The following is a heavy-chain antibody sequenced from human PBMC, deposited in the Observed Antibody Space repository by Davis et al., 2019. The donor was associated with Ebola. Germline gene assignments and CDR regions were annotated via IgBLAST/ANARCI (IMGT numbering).Heavy chain of an antibody. D-gene: IGHD3-3*01. J-gene: IGHJ6*02. Sequence: GESLKISCAASGFTFSSYVMSWLRQAPGKGLEWVSAISGSGGSTYYADSVKGRFTISRDNSKNTLYLQMNSLRAEDTAVYYCAKAPITIFGVVIGGGYYYGMDVWGQGTTVTVSS. CDR1: GFTFSSYV. CDR3: AKAPITIFGVVIGGGYYYGMDV. V-gene: IGHV3-23*01. CDR2: ISGSGGST.